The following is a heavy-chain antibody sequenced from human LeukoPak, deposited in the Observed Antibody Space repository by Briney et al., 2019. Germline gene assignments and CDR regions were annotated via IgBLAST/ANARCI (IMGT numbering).Heavy chain of an antibody. J-gene: IGHJ4*02. CDR3: ARRAVVVPAASYFDY. D-gene: IGHD2-2*01. V-gene: IGHV4-4*02. Sequence: SGTLSLTCAVSGGSISSSDWWSWVRQSPGQGLEWIGEIYHSGNTNYSPSLKSRVTISSDKSKNQFSLRLTSVTAADTAVYYCARRAVVVPAASYFDYWGQGTLVTVSS. CDR1: GGSISSSDW. CDR2: IYHSGNT.